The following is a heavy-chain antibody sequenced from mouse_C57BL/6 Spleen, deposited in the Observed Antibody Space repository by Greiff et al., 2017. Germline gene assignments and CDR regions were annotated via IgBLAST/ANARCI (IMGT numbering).Heavy chain of an antibody. J-gene: IGHJ4*01. Sequence: EVKVVESGGGLVKPGGSLKLSCAASGFTFSDYGMHWVRQAPEKGLEWVAYISSGSSTIYYADTVKGRYTIARDNAKNTQFLQMTSLRSEDTAMYYCARATVVAGDYWGQGTSVTVSS. CDR1: GFTFSDYG. V-gene: IGHV5-17*01. D-gene: IGHD1-1*01. CDR3: ARATVVAGDY. CDR2: ISSGSSTI.